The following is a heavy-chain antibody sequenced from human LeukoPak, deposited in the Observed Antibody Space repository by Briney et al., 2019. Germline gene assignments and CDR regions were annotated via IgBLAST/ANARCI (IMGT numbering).Heavy chain of an antibody. J-gene: IGHJ5*02. Sequence: PGRSLRLSCAASGFTFSSYAMHWVRQAPGKGLEWVAVISYDGSNKYYADSVKGRFTISRDNSKNTLSLQMNSLRAEDTAVYYCARPASAARYNWFDPWGEGTLVTVSS. CDR3: ARPASAARYNWFDP. D-gene: IGHD2-15*01. CDR1: GFTFSSYA. V-gene: IGHV3-30*01. CDR2: ISYDGSNK.